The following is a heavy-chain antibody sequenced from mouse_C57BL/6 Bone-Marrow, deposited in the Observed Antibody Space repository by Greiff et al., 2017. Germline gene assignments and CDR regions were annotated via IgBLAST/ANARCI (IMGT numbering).Heavy chain of an antibody. V-gene: IGHV1-82*01. J-gene: IGHJ3*02. CDR3: ARTPYYGGY. Sequence: QVQLQQSGPELVKPGASVKISRKASGYAFSSSWMNWVKQRPGKGLEWIGRIYPGDGDTNYNGKFKGKATLTADKSSSTAYMQLSSLTSEDSAVYICARTPYYGGYWGQGTLVTVSA. D-gene: IGHD2-10*01. CDR2: IYPGDGDT. CDR1: GYAFSSSW.